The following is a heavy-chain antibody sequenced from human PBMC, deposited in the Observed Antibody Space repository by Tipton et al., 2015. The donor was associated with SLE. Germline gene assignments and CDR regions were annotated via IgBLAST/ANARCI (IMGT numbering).Heavy chain of an antibody. Sequence: QVQLVQSGAEVKKTGSSVKVSCKASGYTFTYRYLHWVRQAPGQALEWMGWISAYNGNTNYAQKLQGRVTMTTDTSTSTAYMELRSLRSDDTAVYYCARDTGRIAAAGDPIDYWGQGTLVTVSS. CDR3: ARDTGRIAAAGDPIDY. CDR1: GYTFTYRY. V-gene: IGHV1-18*04. D-gene: IGHD6-13*01. CDR2: ISAYNGNT. J-gene: IGHJ4*02.